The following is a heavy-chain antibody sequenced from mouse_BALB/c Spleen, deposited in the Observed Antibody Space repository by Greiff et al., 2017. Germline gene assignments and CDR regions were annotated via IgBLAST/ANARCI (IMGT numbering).Heavy chain of an antibody. CDR1: GYSITSDYA. Sequence: EVKLMESGPGLVKPSQSLSLTCTVTGYSITSDYAWNWIRQFPGNKLEWMGYISYSGSTSYNPSLKSRISITRDTSKNQFFLQLNSVTTEDTATYYCARGDGNYRFAYWGQGTLVTVSA. D-gene: IGHD2-1*01. CDR2: ISYSGST. V-gene: IGHV3-2*02. CDR3: ARGDGNYRFAY. J-gene: IGHJ3*01.